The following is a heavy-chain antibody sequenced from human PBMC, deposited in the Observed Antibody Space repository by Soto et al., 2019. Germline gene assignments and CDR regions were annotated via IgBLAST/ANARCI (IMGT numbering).Heavy chain of an antibody. D-gene: IGHD6-13*01. CDR2: IYSAGNT. CDR1: SGSITGYY. CDR3: ARHDPVPKLQHGMGV. V-gene: IGHV4-59*01. Sequence: SETLSLTCTVSSGSITGYYWSWMRQPPGGGLEWIGYIYSAGNTLYTPSLQSRVTISVDTSKNQFSLNLRSVTAADTAVYYCARHDPVPKLQHGMGVWGQGVTVTVSS. J-gene: IGHJ6*02.